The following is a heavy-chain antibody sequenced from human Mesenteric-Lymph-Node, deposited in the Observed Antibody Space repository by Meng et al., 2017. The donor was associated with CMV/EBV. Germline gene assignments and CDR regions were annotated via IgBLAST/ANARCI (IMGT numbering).Heavy chain of an antibody. Sequence: QVPVHQWGVGPLKPSETLSVTCAVYCGSFSGYYWNWIRQSPEKGLEWIGEINHSGSTTYNPSFTSRIIISVDTSTNQISLNMSSVTAADTAVYYCARGSSYDILTGYFDYWGQGALVTVSS. D-gene: IGHD3-9*01. CDR1: CGSFSGYY. V-gene: IGHV4-34*01. CDR2: INHSGST. CDR3: ARGSSYDILTGYFDY. J-gene: IGHJ4*02.